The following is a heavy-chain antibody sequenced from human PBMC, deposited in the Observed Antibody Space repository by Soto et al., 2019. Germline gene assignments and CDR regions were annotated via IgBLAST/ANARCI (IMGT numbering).Heavy chain of an antibody. Sequence: QVQLVESGGGLVKPGGSLRLSCAASGFTFSDYYMNWIRQAPGKGLEWVSYISSSRSYTNYADSVKGRFTISRDNAKNSLYLQMNSLRAEDTAMYYCARVAYDAFDIWGQGTMVTVSS. CDR3: ARVAYDAFDI. CDR1: GFTFSDYY. V-gene: IGHV3-11*05. CDR2: ISSSRSYT. D-gene: IGHD3-16*01. J-gene: IGHJ3*02.